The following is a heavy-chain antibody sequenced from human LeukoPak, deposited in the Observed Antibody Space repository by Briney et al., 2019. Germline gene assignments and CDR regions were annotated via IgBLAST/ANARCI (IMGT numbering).Heavy chain of an antibody. Sequence: GGSLRLSCAASGFTLSGFAMHWVRQAPGKGLEWVAVLLHDGSEKYYADSVKGRFTISRDTSKNMVYLQMNSLRAEETAVYYCARDLGGYGYYGMDVWGQGTTVTVSS. J-gene: IGHJ6*02. CDR1: GFTLSGFA. CDR2: LLHDGSEK. V-gene: IGHV3-30-3*01. D-gene: IGHD3-22*01. CDR3: ARDLGGYGYYGMDV.